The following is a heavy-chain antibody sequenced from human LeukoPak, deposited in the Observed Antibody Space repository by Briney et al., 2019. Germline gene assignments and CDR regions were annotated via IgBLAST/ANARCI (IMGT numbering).Heavy chain of an antibody. D-gene: IGHD3-3*01. CDR1: GGSASSGSYY. J-gene: IGHJ6*02. Sequence: SETLSLTCTVSGGSASSGSYYWSWIRQPPGKGLEWIGYIYYSGSTNYNPSLKSRVTISVDTSKNQFSLKLSSVTAADTAVYYCARSITIFGVVSNGMDVWGQGTTVTVSS. CDR3: ARSITIFGVVSNGMDV. V-gene: IGHV4-61*01. CDR2: IYYSGST.